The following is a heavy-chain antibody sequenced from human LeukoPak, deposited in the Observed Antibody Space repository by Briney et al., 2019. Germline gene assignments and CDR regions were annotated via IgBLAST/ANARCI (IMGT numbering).Heavy chain of an antibody. Sequence: ASVKVSCKASGYTFTGYYMHWVRQAPGQGLEWMGRINPNSGGTNYAQKFQGRVTMTRDTSIGTAYMELSRLRSDDTAVYYCARTTYYDFWSGALDVWGKGTTVTVSS. V-gene: IGHV1-2*06. CDR1: GYTFTGYY. J-gene: IGHJ6*04. D-gene: IGHD3-3*01. CDR2: INPNSGGT. CDR3: ARTTYYDFWSGALDV.